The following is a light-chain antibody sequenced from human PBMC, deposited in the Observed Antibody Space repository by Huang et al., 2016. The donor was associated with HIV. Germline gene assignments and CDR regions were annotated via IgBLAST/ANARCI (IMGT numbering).Light chain of an antibody. CDR2: WAS. J-gene: IGKJ2*01. CDR3: QQYYNLPYT. V-gene: IGKV4-1*01. Sequence: DIVLTQSPDSLAVSLGERATINCKSGQSVLDSSTNKESLGWFQQKPGQPPKLVIYWASDRESGGPDRFSGSGSGTDFTLTISSLQAEDVAVYYCQQYYNLPYTFGQGTKLEI. CDR1: QSVLDSSTNKES.